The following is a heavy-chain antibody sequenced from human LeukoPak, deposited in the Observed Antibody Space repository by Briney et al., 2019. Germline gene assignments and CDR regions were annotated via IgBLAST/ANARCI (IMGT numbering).Heavy chain of an antibody. D-gene: IGHD2-21*01. V-gene: IGHV2-5*02. J-gene: IGHJ4*02. CDR1: GFSLSTSGVG. CDR2: IYWDDDK. CDR3: AHRPGRGIPAAH. Sequence: SGPTLVKPTQTLTLTCTFSGFSLSTSGVGVGWIRQPPGKAREWLELIYWDDDKRYSPSLKSRLTITKDTSKNQVVLTMTNMDPVDTATYYCAHRPGRGIPAAHWGQGTLVTVSS.